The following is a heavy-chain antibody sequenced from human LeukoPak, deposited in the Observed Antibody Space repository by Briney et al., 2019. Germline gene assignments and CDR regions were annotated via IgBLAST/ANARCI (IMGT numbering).Heavy chain of an antibody. CDR3: AKGLGSLVAGGMDV. J-gene: IGHJ6*03. D-gene: IGHD3-10*01. Sequence: SGRSLRLSCAASGFTFSTYGMYWVRQAPGKGLEWVAVISYDGNKKYYADSVKGRFTISRDNSKNTLYLQMNSLRAEDTAVYYCAKGLGSLVAGGMDVWGKGTTVTVSS. V-gene: IGHV3-30*18. CDR1: GFTFSTYG. CDR2: ISYDGNKK.